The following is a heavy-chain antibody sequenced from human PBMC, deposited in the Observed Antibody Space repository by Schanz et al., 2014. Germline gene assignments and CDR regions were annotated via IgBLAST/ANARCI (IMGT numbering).Heavy chain of an antibody. CDR1: GFTFSSYA. V-gene: IGHV3-23*03. J-gene: IGHJ4*02. CDR2: IYMDGSGR. D-gene: IGHD3-22*01. Sequence: EVQLLESGGGLVQPGGSLRLSCAASGFTFSSYAMTWVRQAPGKGLEWVSRIYMDGSGRDYGDSVKGRFTVSRDNANNSLFLRMTSLRAEDTAVYYCAKDGRLPYYGTGSDFDYWGQGTLDAVSS. CDR3: AKDGRLPYYGTGSDFDY.